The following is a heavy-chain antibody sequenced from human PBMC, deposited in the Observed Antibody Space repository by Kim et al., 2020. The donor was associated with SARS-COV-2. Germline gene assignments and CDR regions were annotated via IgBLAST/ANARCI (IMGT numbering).Heavy chain of an antibody. CDR1: GYTFTSYA. Sequence: ASVKVSCKASGYTFTSYAMHWVRQAPGQRLEWMGWINAGNGNTKYSQKFQGRVTITRDTSASTAYMELSSLRSEDTAVYYCARGDYVWGSYRPKLKIALPSYWGQGTLVTVSS. CDR3: ARGDYVWGSYRPKLKIALPSY. J-gene: IGHJ4*02. D-gene: IGHD3-16*02. CDR2: INAGNGNT. V-gene: IGHV1-3*01.